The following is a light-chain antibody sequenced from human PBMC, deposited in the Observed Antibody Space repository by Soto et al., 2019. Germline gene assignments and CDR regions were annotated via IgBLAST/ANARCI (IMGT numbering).Light chain of an antibody. J-gene: IGKJ1*01. CDR2: KAS. CDR1: QRISTW. V-gene: IGKV1-5*03. CDR3: QQYDVYWT. Sequence: DIQMTQSPSTLSASVGDSVTITCRASQRISTWLAWYQQKPGKAPKLLIYKASNLETGVPSRFSGSGSGTEFPLTISSLQPDDFATYYCQQYDVYWTFGRGTKVEI.